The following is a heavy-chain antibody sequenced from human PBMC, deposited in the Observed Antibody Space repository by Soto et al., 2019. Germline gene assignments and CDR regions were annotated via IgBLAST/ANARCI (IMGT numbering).Heavy chain of an antibody. Sequence: SETLSLTCAVSGYSISSGYYWGWIRQPPGKGLEWIGSIYHSGSTYYNPSLKSRVTISVDTSKNQFSLKLSSVTAADTAVYYCASRPGELERRGLFDYWGQGTLVTVSS. J-gene: IGHJ4*02. CDR3: ASRPGELERRGLFDY. CDR1: GYSISSGYY. V-gene: IGHV4-38-2*01. CDR2: IYHSGST. D-gene: IGHD1-1*01.